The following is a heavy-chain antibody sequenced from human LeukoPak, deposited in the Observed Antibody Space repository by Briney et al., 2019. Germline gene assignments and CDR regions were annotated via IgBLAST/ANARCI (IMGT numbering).Heavy chain of an antibody. CDR3: AREYGDLDY. V-gene: IGHV4-4*07. D-gene: IGHD4-17*01. CDR1: GGSISGFY. J-gene: IGHJ4*02. CDR2: IYPSGGT. Sequence: KPSETLSFTCIGSGGSISGFYWSWIRQPAGKGLEWIGRIYPSGGTNHNPSLKSRVTMSTDTSKNQFSMKLRSVTAADTAVYYCAREYGDLDYWGQGTLVTVSS.